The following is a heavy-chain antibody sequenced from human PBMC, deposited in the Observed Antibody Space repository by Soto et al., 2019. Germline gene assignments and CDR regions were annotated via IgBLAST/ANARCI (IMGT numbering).Heavy chain of an antibody. CDR2: INPNSGGT. D-gene: IGHD3-22*01. V-gene: IGHV1-2*04. J-gene: IGHJ6*02. CDR3: ARGYVPYYYDSSGYYNYYGMDV. CDR1: GYTFTGYY. Sequence: ASVKVSCEASGYTFTGYYMHWVRQDPGQGLEWMGWINPNSGGTNYAQKFQGWVTMTRDTSISTAYMELSRLRSDDTAVYYCARGYVPYYYDSSGYYNYYGMDVWGQGTTVTVSS.